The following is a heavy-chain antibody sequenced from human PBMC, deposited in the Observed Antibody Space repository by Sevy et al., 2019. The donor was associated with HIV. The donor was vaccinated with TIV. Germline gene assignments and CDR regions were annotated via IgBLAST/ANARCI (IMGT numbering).Heavy chain of an antibody. Sequence: GGSLRLSCAASGFTFSNAWMSWVRQAPGKGLEWVSRIKSKTDGGTTDYAAPVKGRFTISRDDSKNTLYLQMNSLKTEDTAVYYCTTDPSSGYVDYWGQGTLVTVSS. CDR2: IKSKTDGGTT. V-gene: IGHV3-15*01. D-gene: IGHD3-22*01. J-gene: IGHJ4*02. CDR3: TTDPSSGYVDY. CDR1: GFTFSNAW.